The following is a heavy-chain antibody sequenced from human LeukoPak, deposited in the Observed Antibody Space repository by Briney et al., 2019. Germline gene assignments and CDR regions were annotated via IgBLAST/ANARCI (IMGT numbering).Heavy chain of an antibody. V-gene: IGHV3-21*01. Sequence: GGSLRLSCAASGFTFSSYSMNWVRQAPGKGLEWVSSISSSSSYIYYADSVKGRFTISRDNAKNSLYLQMNSLRAEDTAVYYCARSDFWSGYYGDEGGFDYWGQGTLVTVSS. D-gene: IGHD3-3*01. J-gene: IGHJ4*02. CDR2: ISSSSSYI. CDR3: ARSDFWSGYYGDEGGFDY. CDR1: GFTFSSYS.